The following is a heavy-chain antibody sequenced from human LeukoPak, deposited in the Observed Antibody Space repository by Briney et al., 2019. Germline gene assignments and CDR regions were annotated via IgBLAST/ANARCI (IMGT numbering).Heavy chain of an antibody. CDR3: VRDFRSADY. V-gene: IGHV3-74*01. CDR2: ICHDGTVT. J-gene: IGHJ4*02. Sequence: GGSLRLSCAASGFIFSTYCMHWVRQAPGKGRMWVSRICHDGTVTNCADTVKAQFSISRDNARNTVYLQMNSLRAEDTAVYYCVRDFRSADYWGQGTLVTASS. CDR1: GFIFSTYC.